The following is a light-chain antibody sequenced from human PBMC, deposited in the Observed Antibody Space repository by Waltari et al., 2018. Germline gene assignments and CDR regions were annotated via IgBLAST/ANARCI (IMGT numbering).Light chain of an antibody. CDR1: SSDVGGYKY. CDR2: DVN. CDR3: CSYAGSYTLV. Sequence: QSALTQPRSVSGSPGQSVTISCTGTSSDVGGYKYVYWYQQHPRKAPKLMIYDVNKRPSGGPCRFSGSNSGDTASLTISGLQAEDEADYYCCSYAGSYTLVFGGGTRLTVL. J-gene: IGLJ3*02. V-gene: IGLV2-11*01.